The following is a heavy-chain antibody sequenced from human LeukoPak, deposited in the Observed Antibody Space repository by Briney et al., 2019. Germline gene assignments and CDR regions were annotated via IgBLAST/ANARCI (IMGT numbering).Heavy chain of an antibody. J-gene: IGHJ3*02. D-gene: IGHD2-2*01. V-gene: IGHV4-38-2*01. Sequence: SETLSLTCAVSGYSISSGYYWGWIRQPPGKGLERIGSIYHSGSTYYNPSLKSRVTISVDTSKNQFSLKLSSVTAADTAVYYCARAVGYCSSTSCYVGAFDIWGQGTMVTVSS. CDR3: ARAVGYCSSTSCYVGAFDI. CDR1: GYSISSGYY. CDR2: IYHSGST.